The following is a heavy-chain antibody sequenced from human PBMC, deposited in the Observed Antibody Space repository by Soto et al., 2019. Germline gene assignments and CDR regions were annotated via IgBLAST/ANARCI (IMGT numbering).Heavy chain of an antibody. CDR3: ARALTLGGDY. CDR1: GFIFSDYA. D-gene: IGHD1-26*01. Sequence: EVQLLESGGTLAQPGESLRLSCAASGFIFSDYAMSWVRQAPGKGLEWVSGISGSGDTTNYAASVRGRFTISRDNSKATLNPQMNTLRAEDTAVYHCARALTLGGDYWGRGTLVTVSS. J-gene: IGHJ4*02. CDR2: ISGSGDTT. V-gene: IGHV3-23*01.